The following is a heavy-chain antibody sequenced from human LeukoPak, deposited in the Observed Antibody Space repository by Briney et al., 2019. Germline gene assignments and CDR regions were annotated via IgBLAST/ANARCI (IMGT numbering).Heavy chain of an antibody. V-gene: IGHV4-4*07. CDR1: GGSISNYY. D-gene: IGHD1-7*01. CDR2: IYTSGST. J-gene: IGHJ3*02. CDR3: ARERYNWNYGPDAFDI. Sequence: SETLSLTCTVSGGSISNYYWSWIRQPAGKGLEWIGRIYTSGSTNYNPSLKSRVTMSVDTSKNQFSLNMRSLTAADTAVYYCARERYNWNYGPDAFDIWGQGTMVTVSS.